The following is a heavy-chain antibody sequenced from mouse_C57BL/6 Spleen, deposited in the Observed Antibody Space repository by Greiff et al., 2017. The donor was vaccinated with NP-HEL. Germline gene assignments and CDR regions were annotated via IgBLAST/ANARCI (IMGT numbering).Heavy chain of an antibody. Sequence: QVHVKQSGAELVKPGASVKISCKASGYAFSSYWMNWVKQRPGKGLEWIGQIYPGDGDTNHNGKFKGKATLTADKSSSTAYMQLSSLTSEDSAVYFCARLDYYGSSLDYWGQGTTLTVSS. CDR2: IYPGDGDT. J-gene: IGHJ2*01. V-gene: IGHV1-80*01. CDR3: ARLDYYGSSLDY. D-gene: IGHD1-1*01. CDR1: GYAFSSYW.